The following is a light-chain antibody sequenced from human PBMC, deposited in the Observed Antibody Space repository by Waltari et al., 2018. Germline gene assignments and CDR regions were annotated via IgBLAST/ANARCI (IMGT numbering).Light chain of an antibody. CDR2: TTS. V-gene: IGKV1-39*01. Sequence: DIQMTQSPSSLSASVGDRVTPTCRASQSITRYLNWYQQKPGKAPKLLIYTTSTLQSDIPSRFSGSGSGTDFTLTISSLQPEDFATYYCQQSFNTPRTFGQGTKLEIK. J-gene: IGKJ2*01. CDR3: QQSFNTPRT. CDR1: QSITRY.